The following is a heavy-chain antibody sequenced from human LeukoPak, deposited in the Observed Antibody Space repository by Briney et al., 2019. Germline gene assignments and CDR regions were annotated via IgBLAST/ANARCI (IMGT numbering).Heavy chain of an antibody. CDR3: GRSSWYYFDY. J-gene: IGHJ4*02. CDR2: IKQDGSEK. V-gene: IGHV3-7*01. CDR1: XXXXXSYX. Sequence: GGSLRXSXXXSXXXXXSYXMSWVRQAPGKGLEWVANIKQDGSEKYYVDSVKGRFTISRDNAKNSLYLQMNSLRAEDTAVYYCGRSSWYYFDYWGQGTLVTVSS. D-gene: IGHD6-13*01.